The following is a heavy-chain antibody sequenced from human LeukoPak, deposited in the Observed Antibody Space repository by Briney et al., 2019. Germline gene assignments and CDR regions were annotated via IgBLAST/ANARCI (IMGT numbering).Heavy chain of an antibody. J-gene: IGHJ6*03. CDR1: GGSISSYY. D-gene: IGHD1-26*01. CDR2: IYYSGST. V-gene: IGHV4-59*08. Sequence: SETLSLTCTVSGGSISSYYWSWIRQPPGKGLEWVGHIYYSGSTKYNPSLKSRVTISVDTSKNQFSLKLSSVTAADTAVYYCARVVGAPTNYYYYMDVWGKGTTVTISS. CDR3: ARVVGAPTNYYYYMDV.